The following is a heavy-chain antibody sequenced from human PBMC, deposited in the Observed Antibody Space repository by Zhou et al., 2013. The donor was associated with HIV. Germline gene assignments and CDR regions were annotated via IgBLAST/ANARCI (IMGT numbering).Heavy chain of an antibody. V-gene: IGHV1-18*01. CDR3: ARVVYYYDGWGIDS. CDR1: GYTFNSYG. D-gene: IGHD3-22*01. J-gene: IGHJ4*02. CDR2: ISPYKSNT. Sequence: QVHLVQSGAEVKRPGASVKVSCKASGYTFNSYGISWVRQAPGQGLEWMGWISPYKSNTNSAQKFQGRVTMTTDTSANTAYMQLRSLRSDDTAMYYCARVVYYYDGWGIDSWGQGTLVTVAS.